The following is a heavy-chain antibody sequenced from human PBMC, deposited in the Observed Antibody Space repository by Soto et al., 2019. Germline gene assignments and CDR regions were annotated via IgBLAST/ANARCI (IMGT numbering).Heavy chain of an antibody. J-gene: IGHJ6*03. V-gene: IGHV3-7*01. CDR3: ARGPWIEDYYMDV. CDR1: GFTFSSYW. CDR2: IKQDGSEK. Sequence: GGSLRLSCAASGFTFSSYWMSWVRQAPGKGLEWVANIKQDGSEKYYVDSVKGRFTISRDNAKNSLYLQMNSLRAEDTAVYYCARGPWIEDYYMDVWGKGTTVTVSS. D-gene: IGHD1-1*01.